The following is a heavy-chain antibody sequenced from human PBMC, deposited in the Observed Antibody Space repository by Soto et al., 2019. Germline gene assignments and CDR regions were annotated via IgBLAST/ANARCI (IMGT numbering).Heavy chain of an antibody. CDR3: NRGSEYDFWSGYL. CDR1: GGTSTRYA. CDR2: IVPMFGTS. J-gene: IGHJ4*02. Sequence: QERLVQSGAEVRKPGSSVKVSCKVTGGTSTRYAINWVRQAPGQGLEWMGGIVPMFGTSKDAQKFQGRVTITADTSTKIAYMELRSLRAEDTAVYYCNRGSEYDFWSGYLWGQGTLVSVSS. D-gene: IGHD3-3*01. V-gene: IGHV1-69*06.